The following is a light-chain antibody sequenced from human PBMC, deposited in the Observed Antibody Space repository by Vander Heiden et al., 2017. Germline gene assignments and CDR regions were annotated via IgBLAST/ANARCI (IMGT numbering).Light chain of an antibody. CDR1: KLADNY. J-gene: IGLJ2*01. Sequence: SYHLPQPPSLSVSPGQTASFACAADKLADNYACSYQQKPGQYPVLVIYQDSKRPSGIPERFSGGNSGNTATLTTSGTQATDDADYYCQAWDSSTYVVFGGGTKLTVL. CDR2: QDS. V-gene: IGLV3-1*01. CDR3: QAWDSSTYVV.